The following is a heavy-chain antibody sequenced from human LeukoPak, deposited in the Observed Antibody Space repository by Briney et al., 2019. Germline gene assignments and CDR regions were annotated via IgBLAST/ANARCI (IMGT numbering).Heavy chain of an antibody. J-gene: IGHJ6*04. V-gene: IGHV4-59*01. CDR2: IYYSGST. D-gene: IGHD2-2*01. CDR3: ARHQLPDLYYYYYGMDV. Sequence: SETLSLTCTVSGGSISSYYWSWIRQPPGKGLEWIGYIYYSGSTNYNPSLESRVTISVDTSKNQFSLKLSSVTAADTAVYYCARHQLPDLYYYYYGMDVWGKGTTVTVSS. CDR1: GGSISSYY.